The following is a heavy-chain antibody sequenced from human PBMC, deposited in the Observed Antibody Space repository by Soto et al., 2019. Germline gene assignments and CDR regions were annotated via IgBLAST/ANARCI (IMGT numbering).Heavy chain of an antibody. Sequence: QVQLVQSGAEVKKPGASVKVSCKASGYTFTSYDINWVRQATGQGLEWMGWMNPNSGNTGYAQKFQGRVTMTRNISISTAYMELSSLRSEDTAVYYCARGYYGSGSYYIRWFDPWGQGTLVTVSS. CDR3: ARGYYGSGSYYIRWFDP. CDR2: MNPNSGNT. D-gene: IGHD3-10*01. V-gene: IGHV1-8*01. CDR1: GYTFTSYD. J-gene: IGHJ5*02.